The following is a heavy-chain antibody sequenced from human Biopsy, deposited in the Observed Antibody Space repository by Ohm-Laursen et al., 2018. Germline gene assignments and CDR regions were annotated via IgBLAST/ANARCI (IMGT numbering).Heavy chain of an antibody. CDR1: GGSISSDY. CDR3: ARPYRLNDYWNDDPPDAFDV. CDR2: IYYSGST. V-gene: IGHV4-59*01. D-gene: IGHD3-3*01. Sequence: TLSLTCPVSGGSISSDYWSWIRQTPGKGLEWIGYIYYSGSTNYNPSLKSRVTITVDTSKNQFSLKLTSVTAADTAVFFCARPYRLNDYWNDDPPDAFDVWGQGTMVTVSS. J-gene: IGHJ3*01.